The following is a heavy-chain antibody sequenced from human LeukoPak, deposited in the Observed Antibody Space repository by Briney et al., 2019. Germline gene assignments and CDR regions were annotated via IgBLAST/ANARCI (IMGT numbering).Heavy chain of an antibody. Sequence: GGSLRLSCAASGFTFSNYAMSWVRQAPGKGLEWVSGISDRGGSTYYADSVKGRFTISRDNSKNTLYLQMNSLRAEDTAVYYCAKHPGYSSGWYYFDYWGQGTLVTVSS. D-gene: IGHD6-19*01. V-gene: IGHV3-23*01. J-gene: IGHJ4*02. CDR1: GFTFSNYA. CDR2: ISDRGGST. CDR3: AKHPGYSSGWYYFDY.